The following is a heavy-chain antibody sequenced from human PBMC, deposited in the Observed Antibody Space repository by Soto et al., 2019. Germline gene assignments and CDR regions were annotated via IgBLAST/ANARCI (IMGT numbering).Heavy chain of an antibody. V-gene: IGHV4-34*01. CDR3: AFFVGTGLGWKFHLCDY. CDR2: INHSGST. J-gene: IGHJ4*01. D-gene: IGHD2-8*02. Sequence: RQPLEKKMEWIGEINHSGSTNYNPSLKSRVTISVDTSKNQFSLKLSSVTAADTSVYYCAFFVGTGLGWKFHLCDYWG.